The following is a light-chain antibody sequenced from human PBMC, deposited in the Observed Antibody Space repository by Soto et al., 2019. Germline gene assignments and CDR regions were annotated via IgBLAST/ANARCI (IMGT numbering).Light chain of an antibody. J-gene: IGKJ2*03. CDR3: XXXNS. CDR2: GAS. Sequence: DIQMTQSPSSLSASVGDRVTITCRASQSISRSLNWYQQKPGKAPKLLIYGASTLHTGVPSRFSGSASGTEFTLTFNPLXXXXXXXXXXXXXNS. CDR1: QSISRS. V-gene: IGKV1-39*01.